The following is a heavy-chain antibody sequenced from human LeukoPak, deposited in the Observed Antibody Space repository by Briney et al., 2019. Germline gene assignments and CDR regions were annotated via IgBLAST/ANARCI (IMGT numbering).Heavy chain of an antibody. Sequence: SETLSLTCTVSGGSISSYYWSWIRQPAGKGLEWIGRIYTSGSTNYNPSLKSRVTMSVDTSKNQFSLKPSSVTAADTDVYYCARDLQIAVAGTGPFDIWGQGTMVTVSS. CDR2: IYTSGST. CDR1: GGSISSYY. CDR3: ARDLQIAVAGTGPFDI. V-gene: IGHV4-4*07. J-gene: IGHJ3*02. D-gene: IGHD6-19*01.